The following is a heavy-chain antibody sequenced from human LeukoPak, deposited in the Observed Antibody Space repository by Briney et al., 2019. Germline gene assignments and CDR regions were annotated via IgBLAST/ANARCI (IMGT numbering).Heavy chain of an antibody. D-gene: IGHD5-24*01. CDR2: IWYDGSNK. CDR3: AKDLTVEMATMGFDP. J-gene: IGHJ5*02. V-gene: IGHV3-33*06. Sequence: GRSLRLSCAASGFTFSSYGMHWVHQAPGKGLEWVAVIWYDGSNKYYADSVKGRFTISRDNSKNTLYLQMNSLRAEDTAVYYCAKDLTVEMATMGFDPWGQRTLVTVSS. CDR1: GFTFSSYG.